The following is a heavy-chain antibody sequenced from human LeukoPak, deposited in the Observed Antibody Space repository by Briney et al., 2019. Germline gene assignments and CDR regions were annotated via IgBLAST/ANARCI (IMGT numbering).Heavy chain of an antibody. V-gene: IGHV1-46*01. CDR1: GYTFTSYY. CDR3: ARGSDYDFWSGRYYYYGMDV. J-gene: IGHJ6*02. D-gene: IGHD3-3*01. CDR2: INPSGGST. Sequence: ASVKVPCKASGYTFTSYYMHWVRQAPGQGLEWMGIINPSGGSTSYAQKFQGRVTMTRDTSTSTVYMELSSLRSEDTAVYYCARGSDYDFWSGRYYYYGMDVWGQGTTVTVSS.